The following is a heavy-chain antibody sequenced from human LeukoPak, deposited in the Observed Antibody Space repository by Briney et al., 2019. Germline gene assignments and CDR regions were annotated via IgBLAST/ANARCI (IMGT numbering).Heavy chain of an antibody. J-gene: IGHJ4*02. CDR3: ARGPYYYDSSTYYFDY. Sequence: SETLSLTCTVSGGSISSYYWSWIRQSPGKGLECIGYIHYTGSTNYNPSLKSRVTISVETSKNQFSLKLNSVTAADTAVYYCARGPYYYDSSTYYFDYWGQGTLVTVSS. CDR2: IHYTGST. CDR1: GGSISSYY. V-gene: IGHV4-59*01. D-gene: IGHD3-22*01.